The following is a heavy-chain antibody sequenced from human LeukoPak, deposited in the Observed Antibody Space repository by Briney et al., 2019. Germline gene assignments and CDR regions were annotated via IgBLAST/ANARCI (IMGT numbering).Heavy chain of an antibody. CDR1: GYTFTGYY. J-gene: IGHJ4*02. V-gene: IGHV1-2*02. CDR3: ARDFRVYSGSYLFDY. CDR2: INPNSGGT. Sequence: ASVKVSCKASGYTFTGYYMHWVRQAPGQGLEWMGWINPNSGGTNYAQKFQGGVTMTRDTSISTAYMELSRLRSDDTAVYYCARDFRVYSGSYLFDYWGQGTLVTVSS. D-gene: IGHD1-26*01.